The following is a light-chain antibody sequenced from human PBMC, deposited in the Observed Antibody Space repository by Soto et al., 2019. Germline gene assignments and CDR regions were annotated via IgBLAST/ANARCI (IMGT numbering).Light chain of an antibody. CDR2: EVS. V-gene: IGLV2-8*01. CDR1: SSDVGGYNY. Sequence: QSALTQPPSASGSAGQSVTISCTGASSDVGGYNYVSWYQQQPGKAPKLIIYEVSKRPSGVPDRFSGSKSGNTASLTVSGLQAEDEADYYCSSYAGSNNLGVFGGGTKLTVL. J-gene: IGLJ3*02. CDR3: SSYAGSNNLGV.